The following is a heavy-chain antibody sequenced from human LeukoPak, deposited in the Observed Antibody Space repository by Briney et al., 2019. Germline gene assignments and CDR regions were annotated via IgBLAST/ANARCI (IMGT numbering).Heavy chain of an antibody. Sequence: PGGSLRLSCAASGFTFSSYAMHWVRQAPGKGLEWVAVISYDGSNKYYADSVKGRFAISRDNSKNTLYLQMNSLRAEDTAVYYCARDLWSGYFDYWGQGTLVTVSS. J-gene: IGHJ4*02. V-gene: IGHV3-30*09. CDR1: GFTFSSYA. CDR3: ARDLWSGYFDY. D-gene: IGHD3-3*01. CDR2: ISYDGSNK.